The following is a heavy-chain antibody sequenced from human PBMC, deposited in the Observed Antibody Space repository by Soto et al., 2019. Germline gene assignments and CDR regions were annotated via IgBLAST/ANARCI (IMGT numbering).Heavy chain of an antibody. Sequence: SETLSLTCTVSCGSISGGGYYWSWIRQHPGKGLEWIGYIYYSGSTYYNPSLKSRVTISVDTSKNQFSLKLSSVTAADTAVYYCARGTVTTFLSFDYWGQGTLVTVSS. D-gene: IGHD4-17*01. J-gene: IGHJ4*02. CDR2: IYYSGST. CDR3: ARGTVTTFLSFDY. V-gene: IGHV4-31*03. CDR1: CGSISGGGYY.